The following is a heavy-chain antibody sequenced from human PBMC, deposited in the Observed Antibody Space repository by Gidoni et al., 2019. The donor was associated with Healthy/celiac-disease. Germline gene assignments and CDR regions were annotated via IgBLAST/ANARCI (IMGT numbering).Heavy chain of an antibody. Sequence: QVQLVESGGGAVQPGRALRLSCAASGVTFSSYVMPWVRQAPGKGLGCVAVIWYDVSNKFYADSVQGRFTISRDNSNNPLYLQMNSLRAEDTAVYYCARGRRNYYDSSGLENAFYIWGQGTMVTVSS. V-gene: IGHV3-33*01. J-gene: IGHJ3*02. D-gene: IGHD3-22*01. CDR1: GVTFSSYV. CDR3: ARGRRNYYDSSGLENAFYI. CDR2: IWYDVSNK.